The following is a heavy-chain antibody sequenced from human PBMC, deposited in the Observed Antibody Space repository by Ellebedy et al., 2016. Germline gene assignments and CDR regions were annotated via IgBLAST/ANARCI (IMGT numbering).Heavy chain of an antibody. D-gene: IGHD2-8*01. Sequence: GGSLRLSXAASGFTFSSYGMHWVRQAPGKGLEWVAVIWYDGSNKYYADSVKGRFTISRDNSKNTLYLQMNSLRAEDTAVYYCAKDKDIVLIEYFDYWGQGTLVTVSS. CDR3: AKDKDIVLIEYFDY. V-gene: IGHV3-33*06. CDR1: GFTFSSYG. CDR2: IWYDGSNK. J-gene: IGHJ4*02.